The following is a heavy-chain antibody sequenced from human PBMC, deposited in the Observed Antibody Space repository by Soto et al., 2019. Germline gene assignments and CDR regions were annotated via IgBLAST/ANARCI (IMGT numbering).Heavy chain of an antibody. D-gene: IGHD1-26*01. CDR2: TFYRSKWST. CDR3: TRALSGSYDS. Sequence: SQTLSLTCAISGDSVSSKSAAWNWIRQSPSRGLEWLGRTFYRSKWSTDYAVSVKSRITISPDTSKNQFSLQLNSVTPEDTAVYYCTRALSGSYDSWGQGPLVTVSS. J-gene: IGHJ5*01. CDR1: GDSVSSKSAA. V-gene: IGHV6-1*01.